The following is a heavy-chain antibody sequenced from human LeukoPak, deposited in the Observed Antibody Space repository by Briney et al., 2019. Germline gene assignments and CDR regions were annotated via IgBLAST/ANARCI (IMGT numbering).Heavy chain of an antibody. CDR3: ARENNWYIDY. D-gene: IGHD1-20*01. Sequence: GGSLRLSCPASGFTFSSYWMHWVRQGPGKGLVWVSRIKSDGTSTNYADSVKGRFTISRDNAKNTLYLQMNSLRGDDTAVYYCARENNWYIDYWGQGTLVTVSS. CDR1: GFTFSSYW. V-gene: IGHV3-74*01. CDR2: IKSDGTST. J-gene: IGHJ4*02.